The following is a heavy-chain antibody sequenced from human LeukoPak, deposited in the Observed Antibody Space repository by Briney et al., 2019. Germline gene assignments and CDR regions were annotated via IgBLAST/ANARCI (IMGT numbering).Heavy chain of an antibody. CDR2: IIPIFGTA. D-gene: IGHD3-10*01. CDR3: ARGNYYGSGSYSLDY. Sequence: ASVKVSCKASGGTFSNYAINWVRQAPGQGLEWMGGIIPIFGTANYAQKFQGRVTITADESTSTAYMELSSLRSEDTAVYYCARGNYYGSGSYSLDYWGQGTLVTVSS. CDR1: GGTFSNYA. J-gene: IGHJ4*02. V-gene: IGHV1-69*13.